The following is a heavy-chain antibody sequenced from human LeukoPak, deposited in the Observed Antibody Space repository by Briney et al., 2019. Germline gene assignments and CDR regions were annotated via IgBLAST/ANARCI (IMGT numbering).Heavy chain of an antibody. D-gene: IGHD2-15*01. CDR3: ARGRRGYCSGGSCLLYYMDV. V-gene: IGHV1-8*02. CDR1: GYTFTGYY. CDR2: MNPNSGNT. J-gene: IGHJ6*03. Sequence: GASVKVSCKASGYTFTGYYMHWVRQAPGQGLEWMGWMNPNSGNTGYAQKFQGRVTMTRNTSISTAYMELSSLRSEDTAVYYCARGRRGYCSGGSCLLYYMDVWGKGTTVTISS.